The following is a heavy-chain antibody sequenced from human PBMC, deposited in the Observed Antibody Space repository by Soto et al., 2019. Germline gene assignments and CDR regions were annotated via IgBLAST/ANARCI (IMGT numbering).Heavy chain of an antibody. Sequence: QVQLQESGPGLVKPSQTLSLTCTVSGGSISSGGYYWSWIRQHPGKGLEWIGYIYYSGSTYYNPSLKSRVNISVDTSKNQFSLKLSSVTAADTAVYYCARVYYDSSGYPKDNWFDPWGQGTLVTVSS. D-gene: IGHD3-22*01. CDR3: ARVYYDSSGYPKDNWFDP. CDR1: GGSISSGGYY. CDR2: IYYSGST. V-gene: IGHV4-31*03. J-gene: IGHJ5*02.